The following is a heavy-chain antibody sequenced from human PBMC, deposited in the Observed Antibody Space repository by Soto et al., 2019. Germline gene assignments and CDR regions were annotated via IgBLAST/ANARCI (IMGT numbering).Heavy chain of an antibody. CDR2: IYFSGSG. Sequence: AATLSLTCTVSGGSISSYCWSWVRQPPGKGLEYIGYIYFSGSGNYNPSLKSRLTISLDTSKNQFSLKLSSVTAADTAVYYCARHXASQHCSGGSCYGPFDYWGQGTPVTVSS. CDR1: GGSISSYC. J-gene: IGHJ4*02. CDR3: ARHXASQHCSGGSCYGPFDY. D-gene: IGHD2-15*01. V-gene: IGHV4-59*01.